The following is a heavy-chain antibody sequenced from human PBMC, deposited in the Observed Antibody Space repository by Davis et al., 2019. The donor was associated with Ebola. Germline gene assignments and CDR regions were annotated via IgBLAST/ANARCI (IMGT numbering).Heavy chain of an antibody. CDR3: AKGELVITRGYFDH. CDR2: ISGSGGST. V-gene: IGHV3-23*01. J-gene: IGHJ4*02. Sequence: GESLKISCAASGFTFSSYAMSWVRQAPGKGLEWVSAISGSGGSTYYADSVKGRFTISRDNSKNTVSLQMSSLRAEDTAIYYCAKGELVITRGYFDHWGQGILVTVSS. CDR1: GFTFSSYA. D-gene: IGHD3-22*01.